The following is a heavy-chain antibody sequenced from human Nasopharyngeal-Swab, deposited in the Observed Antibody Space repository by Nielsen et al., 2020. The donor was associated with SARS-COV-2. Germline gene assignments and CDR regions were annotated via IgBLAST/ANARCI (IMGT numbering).Heavy chain of an antibody. CDR1: GFTFSTYA. V-gene: IGHV3-23*01. CDR2: ISGSGGST. CDR3: AKRDDYYESSGLGD. D-gene: IGHD3-22*01. Sequence: GESLKISCAASGFTFSTYAMYWVRQPPAKGLEWFSLISGSGGSTYYADSVKGRFTISRDNSKHTLYLQMNSLRAEDTAVYYCAKRDDYYESSGLGDWGQGTLVTVSS. J-gene: IGHJ4*02.